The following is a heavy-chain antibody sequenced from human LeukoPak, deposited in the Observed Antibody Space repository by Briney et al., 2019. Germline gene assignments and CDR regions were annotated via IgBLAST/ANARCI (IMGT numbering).Heavy chain of an antibody. CDR3: ARYSSSSRYGMDV. D-gene: IGHD6-6*01. V-gene: IGHV4-34*01. J-gene: IGHJ6*02. CDR2: INHSGST. CDR1: GGSFSGYY. Sequence: SETLSLTCAVYGGSFSGYYWSWIRQPLGKGLEWIGEINHSGSTNYNPSLKSRVTISVDTSKNQFSLKLSSVTAADTAVYYCARYSSSSRYGMDVWGQGTTVTVSS.